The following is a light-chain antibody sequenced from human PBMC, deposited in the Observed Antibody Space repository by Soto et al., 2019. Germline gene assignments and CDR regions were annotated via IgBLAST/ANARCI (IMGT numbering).Light chain of an antibody. CDR1: SGHSSYA. J-gene: IGLJ1*01. CDR2: LNSDGSH. V-gene: IGLV4-69*01. Sequence: QLVLTQSPSASASLGASVKLTCTLSSGHSSYAIAWHQQQPEKGPRYLMKLNSDGSHSKGDGIPDRFSGSSSGAERYLTISSLQSEDEADYYCQTWVTGIYVFGTGTKLPVL. CDR3: QTWVTGIYV.